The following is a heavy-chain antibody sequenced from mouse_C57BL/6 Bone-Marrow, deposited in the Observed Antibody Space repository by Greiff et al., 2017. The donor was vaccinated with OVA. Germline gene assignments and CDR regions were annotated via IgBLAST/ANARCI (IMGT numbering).Heavy chain of an antibody. CDR3: ARLNWDGHYVDY. CDR2: IWSGGST. D-gene: IGHD4-1*01. V-gene: IGHV2-2*01. J-gene: IGHJ2*01. CDR1: GFSLTSYG. Sequence: VQLQQSGPGLVQPSQSLSITCTASGFSLTSYGVHWVRQSPGKGLEWLGVIWSGGSTDNNADFITRQGIRKDNSTSQVFFKLTSLQADDSAIYYCARLNWDGHYVDYWGQGTTLTVSS.